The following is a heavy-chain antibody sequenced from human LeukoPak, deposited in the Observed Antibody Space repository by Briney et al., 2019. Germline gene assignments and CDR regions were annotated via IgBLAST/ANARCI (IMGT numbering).Heavy chain of an antibody. V-gene: IGHV3-23*01. CDR1: GFTFSSHA. Sequence: GGSLRLSCAVSGFTFSSHAMSWVRQAPGKGLQWVSAVSGRADMTYYADSVKGRFTISRDNSKNTLYLQMDSLRAEDTAVYYCAKEKYNWNDGRAEGFDSWGQGTLVTVSS. D-gene: IGHD1-1*01. CDR3: AKEKYNWNDGRAEGFDS. J-gene: IGHJ4*02. CDR2: VSGRADMT.